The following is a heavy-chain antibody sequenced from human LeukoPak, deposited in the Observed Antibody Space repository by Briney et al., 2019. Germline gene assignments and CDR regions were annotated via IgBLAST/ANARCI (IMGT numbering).Heavy chain of an antibody. CDR3: ARAAVPGIAVAGIMNWFDP. Sequence: PSETLSLTCTVSGGSISSYYWSWIRQPPGKGLERIGYIYYSGSTNYNPSLKSPVTISVDTSKNQFSLPLSSVTAADTAVYYCARAAVPGIAVAGIMNWFDPWGQGTLVTVSS. J-gene: IGHJ5*02. CDR2: IYYSGST. V-gene: IGHV4-59*01. D-gene: IGHD6-19*01. CDR1: GGSISSYY.